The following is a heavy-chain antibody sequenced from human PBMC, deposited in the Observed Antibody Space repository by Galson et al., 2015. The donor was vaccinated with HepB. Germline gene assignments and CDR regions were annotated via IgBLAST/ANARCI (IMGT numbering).Heavy chain of an antibody. Sequence: SLRLSCAASGFTFSSYGMHWVRQAPGKGLEWVAVVSYDGSNKYYADSVKGRFTISRDNSKNTLYLQMNSLRAEDTAIYYCAKGGGRGYTYGPNWFDPWGLGTLVTVSS. D-gene: IGHD5-18*01. CDR3: AKGGGRGYTYGPNWFDP. V-gene: IGHV3-30*18. CDR1: GFTFSSYG. J-gene: IGHJ5*02. CDR2: VSYDGSNK.